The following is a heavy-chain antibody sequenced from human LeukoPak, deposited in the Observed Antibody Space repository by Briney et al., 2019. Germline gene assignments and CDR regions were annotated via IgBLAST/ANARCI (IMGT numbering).Heavy chain of an antibody. V-gene: IGHV1-18*01. D-gene: IGHD6-19*01. CDR3: ARRSSGWYVGPHFDY. CDR2: ISAYNGNT. Sequence: GASVKVSCKASGYTFTSYGMSWVRQAPGQGLEWMGWISAYNGNTNYAQKLQGRVTRTTDTSTSTAYMELRSLRSDDTAVYYCARRSSGWYVGPHFDYWGQGTLVTVSS. J-gene: IGHJ4*02. CDR1: GYTFTSYG.